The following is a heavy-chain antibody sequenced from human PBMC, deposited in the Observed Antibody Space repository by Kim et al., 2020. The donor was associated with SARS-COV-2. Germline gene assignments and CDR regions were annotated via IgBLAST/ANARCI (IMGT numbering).Heavy chain of an antibody. CDR2: ISGSGAST. D-gene: IGHD3-16*01. V-gene: IGHV3-23*01. J-gene: IGHJ4*02. CDR1: GFTFSNYA. CDR3: AKGLAWEVVSSSDY. Sequence: GGSLRLSCAASGFTFSNYAMSWVRQAPGKGLEWVSVISGSGASTYYADSVKGRFTISRDNSKNTLYLQMNSLRAEDTAVYYCAKGLAWEVVSSSDYWGQGTLVTGSS.